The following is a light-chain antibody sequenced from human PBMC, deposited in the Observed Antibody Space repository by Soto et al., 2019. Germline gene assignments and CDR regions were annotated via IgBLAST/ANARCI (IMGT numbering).Light chain of an antibody. J-gene: IGLJ1*01. V-gene: IGLV2-14*01. CDR1: SSDIGGYNY. CDR3: CSFTSGNTAYV. Sequence: QSALTQPGSVSGSPGQSITISCTGTSSDIGGYNYVSWYQQHPGKAPKLMIYEVTNRPSGVSTRFSGSKSGNTASLTISGLQAEDDADYYCCSFTSGNTAYVFGTGTKVPVL. CDR2: EVT.